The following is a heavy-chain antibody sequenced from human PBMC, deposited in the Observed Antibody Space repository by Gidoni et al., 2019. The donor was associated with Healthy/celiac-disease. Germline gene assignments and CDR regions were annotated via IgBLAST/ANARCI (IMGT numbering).Heavy chain of an antibody. CDR3: AKEGSDYDLLGMDV. CDR1: GFPFRSYG. D-gene: IGHD5-12*01. CDR2: ISYDGSNK. V-gene: IGHV3-30*18. Sequence: QVQLVEPGGGVVQPGRSLRLSCAASGFPFRSYGMHWVRQAPGKGLEWVAVISYDGSNKYYADSVKGRFTISRDNSKNTLYLQMNSLRAEDTAVYYCAKEGSDYDLLGMDVWGQGTTVTVSS. J-gene: IGHJ6*02.